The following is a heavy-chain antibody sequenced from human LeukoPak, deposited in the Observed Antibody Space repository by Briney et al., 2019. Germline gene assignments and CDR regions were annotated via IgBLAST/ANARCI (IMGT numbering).Heavy chain of an antibody. V-gene: IGHV3-48*03. D-gene: IGHD3-10*02. CDR1: GFTFDNYE. J-gene: IGHJ6*04. Sequence: GGSLRLSCAASGFTFDNYEMNWVRQAPGKGLEWVSNIGSSGTTIYYADSVKGRFTISRDNAKNSLYLQMNSLRAEDTAVYYCAELGITMIGGVWGKGTTVTISS. CDR3: AELGITMIGGV. CDR2: IGSSGTTI.